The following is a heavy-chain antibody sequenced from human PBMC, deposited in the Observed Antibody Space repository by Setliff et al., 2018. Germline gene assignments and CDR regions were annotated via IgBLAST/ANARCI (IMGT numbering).Heavy chain of an antibody. CDR2: FDPEDGET. Sequence: KVSCKVSGYTLTELSMHWVRQAPGKGLEWMGGFDPEDGETIYAQRFQGRVTITRDTSASTAYMELSSLRSEDTAVYYCARDRAYSSSWFLWFDPWGQGTLVTVS. J-gene: IGHJ5*02. D-gene: IGHD6-13*01. CDR1: GYTLTELS. CDR3: ARDRAYSSSWFLWFDP. V-gene: IGHV1-24*01.